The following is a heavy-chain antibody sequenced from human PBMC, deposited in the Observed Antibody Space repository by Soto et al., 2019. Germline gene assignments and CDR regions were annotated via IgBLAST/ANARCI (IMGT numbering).Heavy chain of an antibody. D-gene: IGHD1-26*01. CDR1: GFTFSSYG. V-gene: IGHV3-30*18. CDR3: AKDHSGSYYYFDS. CDR2: ISDDGSNK. Sequence: QVQLVESGGGVVQPGRSLRLSCAASGFTFSSYGMHWVRQAPGKGLEWVAVISDDGSNKYYADSVKGRFTISRDNSKNTLYMQMNRLRDEDAAVYYFAKDHSGSYYYFDSWGQGTLVTVSS. J-gene: IGHJ4*02.